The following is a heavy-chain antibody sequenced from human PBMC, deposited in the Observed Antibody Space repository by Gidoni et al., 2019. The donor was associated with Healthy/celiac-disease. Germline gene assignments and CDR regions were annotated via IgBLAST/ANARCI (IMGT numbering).Heavy chain of an antibody. CDR1: GLTVSSYA. D-gene: IGHD3-9*01. CDR2: ISGSGGST. J-gene: IGHJ6*03. CDR3: AKVRVYYDILTGYSNDYYYMDV. V-gene: IGHV3-23*01. Sequence: EVQLLESGGGLVQPGGSLRLSCAASGLTVSSYAMSGVRQAPGKGLELVSAISGSGGSTYYADSVKGRFTISRDNSKNTLYLQMNSLRAEDTAVYYCAKVRVYYDILTGYSNDYYYMDVWGKGTTVTVSS.